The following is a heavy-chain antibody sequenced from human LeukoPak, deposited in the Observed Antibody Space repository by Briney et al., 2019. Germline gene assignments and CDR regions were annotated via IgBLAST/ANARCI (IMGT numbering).Heavy chain of an antibody. J-gene: IGHJ4*02. Sequence: GGSLRLSCAASGFTFSSYSMNWVRQAPGKGLEWVSSISSSSSYIYYAHSVKGRFTISRDNAKNSLYLQMNSLRAEDTAVYYCARVGGGYYYGSGSYYGYFDYWGQGTLVTVSS. CDR3: ARVGGGYYYGSGSYYGYFDY. V-gene: IGHV3-21*01. CDR2: ISSSSSYI. D-gene: IGHD3-10*01. CDR1: GFTFSSYS.